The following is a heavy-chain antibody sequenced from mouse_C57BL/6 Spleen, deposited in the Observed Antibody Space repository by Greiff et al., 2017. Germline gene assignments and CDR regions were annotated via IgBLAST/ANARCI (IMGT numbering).Heavy chain of an antibody. D-gene: IGHD1-1*01. CDR2: IYPGDGDT. V-gene: IGHV1-82*01. J-gene: IGHJ2*01. Sequence: VQLQQSGPELVKPGASVKISCKASGYAFSSSWMNWVKQRPGKGLEWIGRIYPGDGDTNYNGKFKGKATLTADKSSSTAYMQLSSLTSEDSAVYFCARERGLRYYFDYWGQGTTLTVSS. CDR1: GYAFSSSW. CDR3: ARERGLRYYFDY.